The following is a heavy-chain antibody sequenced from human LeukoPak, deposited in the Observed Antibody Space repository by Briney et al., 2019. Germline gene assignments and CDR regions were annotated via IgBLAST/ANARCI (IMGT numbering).Heavy chain of an antibody. Sequence: GGSLRLSCAASGFTFSSYEMNWVRQAPGKGLEWVSYISSSGSTIYYADSVKGRFTISRDNAKNSLYLQMNSLRAEDTAVYYCVRDPQLLWFGEGDYWGQGTLVTVSS. CDR2: ISSSGSTI. CDR3: VRDPQLLWFGEGDY. CDR1: GFTFSSYE. V-gene: IGHV3-48*03. D-gene: IGHD3-10*01. J-gene: IGHJ4*02.